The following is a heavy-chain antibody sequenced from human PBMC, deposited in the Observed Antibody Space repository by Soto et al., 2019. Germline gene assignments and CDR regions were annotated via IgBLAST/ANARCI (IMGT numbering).Heavy chain of an antibody. CDR1: GFTFSSYG. Sequence: GGSLRLSCAASGFTFSSYGMHWVRQAPGKGLEWVAVIWYDGSNKYYADSVKGRFTISRDNSKNTLYLQMNSLRAEDTAVYYCARDGDIVATNYYYYGMDVWGQGTTVTVSS. J-gene: IGHJ6*02. CDR3: ARDGDIVATNYYYYGMDV. V-gene: IGHV3-33*01. CDR2: IWYDGSNK. D-gene: IGHD5-12*01.